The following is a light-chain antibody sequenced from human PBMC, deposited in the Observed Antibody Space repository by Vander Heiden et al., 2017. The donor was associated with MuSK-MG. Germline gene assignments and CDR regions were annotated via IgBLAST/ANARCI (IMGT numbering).Light chain of an antibody. CDR1: SSDVGGYNY. CDR3: SSYTSSSTQI. Sequence: QPPLIQPPPVSGPPGQSITISCTGTSSDVGGYNYVSWYQQHPGKAPKLMIYEVSNRPSGVSNRFSGSKSGNTASLTISGLQAEDEADYYCSSYTSSSTQIFGTGTKVTVL. J-gene: IGLJ1*01. CDR2: EVS. V-gene: IGLV2-14*01.